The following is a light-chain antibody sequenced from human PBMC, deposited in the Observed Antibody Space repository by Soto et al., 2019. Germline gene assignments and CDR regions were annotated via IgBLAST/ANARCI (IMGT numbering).Light chain of an antibody. CDR2: VAS. V-gene: IGKV3-20*01. CDR3: QQPRS. J-gene: IGKJ1*01. CDR1: QSVSSSY. Sequence: EIVLTQSPGTLSLSPGERATLSCRASQSVSSSYLAWYQQKLGQAPRLLIYVASSRAIGIPDRFSGSGSGTDFTLTICCLEPEDVAVSYCQQPRSFGQGTKVDTK.